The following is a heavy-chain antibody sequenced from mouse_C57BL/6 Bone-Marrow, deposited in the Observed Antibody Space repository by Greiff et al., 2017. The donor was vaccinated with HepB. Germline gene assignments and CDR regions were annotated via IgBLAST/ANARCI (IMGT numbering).Heavy chain of an antibody. J-gene: IGHJ4*01. CDR2: IYPGDGDT. CDR1: GYAFSSYW. Sequence: VKLQESGAELVKPGASVKISCKASGYAFSSYWMNWVKQRPGKGLEWIGQIYPGDGDTNYNGKFKGKATLTADKSSSTAYMQLSSLTSEDSAVYFCARSWLLRLYAMDYWGQGTSVTVSS. V-gene: IGHV1-80*01. CDR3: ARSWLLRLYAMDY. D-gene: IGHD1-2*01.